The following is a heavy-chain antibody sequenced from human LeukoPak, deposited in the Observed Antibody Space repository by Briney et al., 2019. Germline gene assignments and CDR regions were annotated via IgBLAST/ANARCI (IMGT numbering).Heavy chain of an antibody. J-gene: IGHJ4*02. Sequence: GASVKVSCKASGYTFTAYHIHWLRQPPGQGLEWMGRINPYSGDTNFAQKFQGRVTMTRDTSITTAYMDLSSLTPDDTAVYFCARDQGSLTRSWYTGYWGQGTQVTVSS. CDR3: ARDQGSLTRSWYTGY. V-gene: IGHV1-2*06. CDR1: GYTFTAYH. D-gene: IGHD6-13*01. CDR2: INPYSGDT.